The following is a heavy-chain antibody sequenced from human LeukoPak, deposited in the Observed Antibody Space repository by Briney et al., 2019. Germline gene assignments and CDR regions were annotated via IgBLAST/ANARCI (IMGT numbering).Heavy chain of an antibody. Sequence: ASVKVSCKASGYIVTSYDITWVRQATGQGLEWMGWMNPNSGNTGYAQKFQGRVTMTRNTSISTAYMELSSLRSEDTAVYYCARGFRRDFRYFGFERYFDYWGQGTLVTVSS. CDR1: GYIVTSYD. CDR3: ARGFRRDFRYFGFERYFDY. V-gene: IGHV1-8*01. J-gene: IGHJ4*02. D-gene: IGHD3-9*01. CDR2: MNPNSGNT.